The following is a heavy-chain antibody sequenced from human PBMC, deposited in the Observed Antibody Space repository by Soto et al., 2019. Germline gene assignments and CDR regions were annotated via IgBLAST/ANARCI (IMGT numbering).Heavy chain of an antibody. V-gene: IGHV1-69*12. J-gene: IGHJ6*02. CDR2: IIPLFRTP. CDR3: ARENDRLQLGGNSYYILDV. CDR1: GGTFSSSA. D-gene: IGHD4-4*01. Sequence: QVQLVQSGAEMKEPGSSVKVSCKTSGGTFSSSAISWLRQAPGQGLEWMGGIIPLFRTPDYAQKFQGRVTIAAAEATSTASLDLSSLRSEDTAAYYCARENDRLQLGGNSYYILDVWGQGTTITVSS.